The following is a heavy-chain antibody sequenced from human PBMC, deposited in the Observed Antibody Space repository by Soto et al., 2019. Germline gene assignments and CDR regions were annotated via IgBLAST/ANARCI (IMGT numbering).Heavy chain of an antibody. CDR2: ISNSNNYT. CDR1: GFAFSTYS. D-gene: IGHD6-19*01. J-gene: IGHJ4*02. CDR3: ATSGWYRGDY. V-gene: IGHV3-21*01. Sequence: EVQLVESGGGLVKPGGSLRLSCAASGFAFSTYSMNWVRQAPGKGLEWVSSISNSNNYTHYADSVKGRFTISRDNAKDSLYLQMDILRVEDTAVYYCATSGWYRGDYWGQGTLVTVSS.